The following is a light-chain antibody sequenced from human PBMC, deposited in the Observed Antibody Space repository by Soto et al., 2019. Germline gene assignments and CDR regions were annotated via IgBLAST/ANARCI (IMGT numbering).Light chain of an antibody. CDR3: QQYESLPLT. J-gene: IGKJ5*01. Sequence: DIQMTQSPSSLSASVGDRVTITCRASQGIGNYLAWYQHKPGKAPKLLIYDASDLETGVPSRFSGSGSGTGFTFTISSLQPEDFATYYCQQYESLPLTFGQGTRLEIK. CDR1: QGIGNY. V-gene: IGKV1-33*01. CDR2: DAS.